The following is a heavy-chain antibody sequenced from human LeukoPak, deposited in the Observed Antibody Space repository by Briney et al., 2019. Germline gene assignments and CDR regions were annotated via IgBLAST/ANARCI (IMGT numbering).Heavy chain of an antibody. V-gene: IGHV4-4*07. D-gene: IGHD1-26*01. CDR3: ARQGYTASYYFLDY. J-gene: IGHJ4*02. CDR1: GGSIRSYY. CDR2: IYTTGTT. Sequence: SETLSLTCDVSGGSIRSYYWGWVRQPAGKGLEWIGRIYTTGTTHFNPSLKSRLTMSIDTSKNQFSLKLASVSAADTAIYFCARQGYTASYYFLDYWSQGTLVTVSS.